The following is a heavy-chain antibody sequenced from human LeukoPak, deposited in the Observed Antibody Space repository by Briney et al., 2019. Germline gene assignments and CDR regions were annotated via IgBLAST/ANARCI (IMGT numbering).Heavy chain of an antibody. CDR1: GDSISSYY. CDR3: ARGGRYMSASWYRSVYYYMDV. Sequence: SETLSLTCTVSGDSISSYYWSWIRQPAGKGLEWIGRIYISGSTNYNPSLKSRVTMSVDTSKNQFSLKLSSVTAADTAVYFCARGGRYMSASWYRSVYYYMDVWGKGTTVTVSS. D-gene: IGHD6-13*01. V-gene: IGHV4-4*07. J-gene: IGHJ6*03. CDR2: IYISGST.